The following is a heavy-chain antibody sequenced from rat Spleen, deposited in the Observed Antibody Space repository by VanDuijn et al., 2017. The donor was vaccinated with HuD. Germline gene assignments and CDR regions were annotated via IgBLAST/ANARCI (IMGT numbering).Heavy chain of an antibody. V-gene: IGHV5-19*01. D-gene: IGHD1-8*01. Sequence: EVQLVESGGGLVQPGRSLKLSCAASGFTFSNSGMHWIRQAPTKCLDWVASISPSGGSTHYRDSAKGRYTISRDNAKSTLHLQLDSLRSDDTATYYCSRGRSSEAAGWFAYWGQGTLVTVSS. CDR1: GFTFSNSG. CDR3: SRGRSSEAAGWFAY. J-gene: IGHJ3*01. CDR2: ISPSGGST.